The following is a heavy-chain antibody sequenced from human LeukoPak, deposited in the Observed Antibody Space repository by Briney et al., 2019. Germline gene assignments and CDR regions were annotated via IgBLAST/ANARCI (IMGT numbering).Heavy chain of an antibody. CDR2: ITYDGYYK. Sequence: GGSLRLSCAASGFTYTNYGMHWVRQAPGKGLEWVALITYDGYYKYYSDSVKGRFTISSDTSKNTLYLQMNSLRAEDTAVYYCARDLSPVVRASPMGYWGQGTPVTVSS. CDR3: ARDLSPVVRASPMGY. CDR1: GFTYTNYG. J-gene: IGHJ4*02. D-gene: IGHD3-10*01. V-gene: IGHV3-30*03.